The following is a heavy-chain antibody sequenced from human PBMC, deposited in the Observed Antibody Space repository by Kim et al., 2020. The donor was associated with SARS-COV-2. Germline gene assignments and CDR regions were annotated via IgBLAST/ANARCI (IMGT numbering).Heavy chain of an antibody. V-gene: IGHV3-74*01. J-gene: IGHJ6*02. Sequence: GGSLRLSCAASGFTLSSYCINWVRQAPGKGLVWVSRISSDGSRTNYADSVKGRFTMSRDNAENTVYLQMNSLRAEDTAVYYCARGLFRNGIDVWGQGTTVTVSS. CDR1: GFTLSSYC. D-gene: IGHD3-10*02. CDR2: ISSDGSRT. CDR3: ARGLFRNGIDV.